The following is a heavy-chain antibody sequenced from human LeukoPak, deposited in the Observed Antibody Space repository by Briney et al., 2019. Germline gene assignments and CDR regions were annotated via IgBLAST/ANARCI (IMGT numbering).Heavy chain of an antibody. Sequence: GGSLRLSCAASGFTFSSYGMHWVRQAPGKGLEWVSFIRYDGSDKYYADSVKGRFTISRDSSKNTLSLQMNSLRAEDTAVYYCAKGMDYDSSGYYSVWGQGTLVTVSS. CDR3: AKGMDYDSSGYYSV. CDR2: IRYDGSDK. J-gene: IGHJ4*02. CDR1: GFTFSSYG. V-gene: IGHV3-30*02. D-gene: IGHD3-22*01.